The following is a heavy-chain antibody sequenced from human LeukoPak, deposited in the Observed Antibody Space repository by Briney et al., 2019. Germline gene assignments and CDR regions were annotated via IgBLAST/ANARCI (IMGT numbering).Heavy chain of an antibody. D-gene: IGHD3-10*01. CDR3: AKSPKSPAISMVRGVSSYNYYMDV. Sequence: PGGSLRLSCAASGFTFSTYIMNWVRQTPGKGLEWVSSIGTSTSYIYYADSVKGRFTISRDNSKNTLYLQMNSLRVEDTAFYYCAKSPKSPAISMVRGVSSYNYYMDVWGKGTTVTISS. CDR1: GFTFSTYI. V-gene: IGHV3-21*01. CDR2: IGTSTSYI. J-gene: IGHJ6*03.